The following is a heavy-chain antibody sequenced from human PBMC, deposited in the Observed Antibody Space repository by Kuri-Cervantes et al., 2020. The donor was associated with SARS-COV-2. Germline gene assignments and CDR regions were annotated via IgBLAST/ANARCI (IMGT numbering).Heavy chain of an antibody. J-gene: IGHJ4*01. CDR3: ARGGAGATGLAY. V-gene: IGHV3-74*01. Sequence: GESLKISCAASGFTFSDYWMHWVRQGPGKGLQWVARVNSDGSSTSYADSVKGRFTISRDNAKNMLYLQMNSLRVDDTAVYFCARGGAGATGLAYWGHGSLVTVSS. D-gene: IGHD1-26*01. CDR2: VNSDGSST. CDR1: GFTFSDYW.